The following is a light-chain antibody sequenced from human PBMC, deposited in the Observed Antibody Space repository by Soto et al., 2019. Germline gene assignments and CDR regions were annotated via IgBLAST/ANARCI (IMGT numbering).Light chain of an antibody. CDR1: QSVSNN. Sequence: EIVMTQSPATLSVSQGERATLSCRASQSVSNNLAWYQQKPGQTPRLLIYGASTRATGIPVRFSGSGSGTEFTLTISSLQSEDFAVYYCQQYNNWPPVTFGQGTKLEIK. CDR3: QQYNNWPPVT. V-gene: IGKV3-15*01. CDR2: GAS. J-gene: IGKJ2*01.